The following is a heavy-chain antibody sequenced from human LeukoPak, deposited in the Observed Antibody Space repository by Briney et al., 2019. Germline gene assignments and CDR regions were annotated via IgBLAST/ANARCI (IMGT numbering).Heavy chain of an antibody. CDR2: INHSGST. CDR3: ARRGYDYVWGSYRPRAFDI. CDR1: GGSFSGYY. D-gene: IGHD3-16*02. J-gene: IGHJ3*02. Sequence: SETLSLTCAVYGGSFSGYYWSWIRQPPGKGLEWIGEINHSGSTNYNPSLKSRVTISVDTSKNQFSLKLSSVTAADTAVYYCARRGYDYVWGSYRPRAFDIWGQGTMVTVSS. V-gene: IGHV4-34*01.